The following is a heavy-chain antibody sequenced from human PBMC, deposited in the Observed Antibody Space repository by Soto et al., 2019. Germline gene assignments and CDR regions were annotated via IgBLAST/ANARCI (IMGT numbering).Heavy chain of an antibody. Sequence: QVQLRESGPGLVKPSETLSLTCTVSGGSISSYYWSWIRQPAGKGLEWIGRIYTSGSTNYNPSLNSRVTLSVDTSKNQFSLKLSSVTAADTAVYYCAREKVRFYDSSGSLDYWGQGTLVTVSS. J-gene: IGHJ4*02. CDR3: AREKVRFYDSSGSLDY. V-gene: IGHV4-4*07. D-gene: IGHD3-22*01. CDR2: IYTSGST. CDR1: GGSISSYY.